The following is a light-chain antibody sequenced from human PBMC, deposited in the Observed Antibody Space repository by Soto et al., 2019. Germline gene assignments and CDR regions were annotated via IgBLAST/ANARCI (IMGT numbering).Light chain of an antibody. J-gene: IGKJ5*01. CDR1: QSVSSSY. CDR2: DAS. Sequence: DSVLTQSPATLSLSQGEGATLSCGASQSVSSSYLAWYQQKPGLAPRLLIYDASSRATGIPDRFSGSGSGTDFTLTISRLEPEDCAVCYCQQYGSSPPTTFGQGTRLE. CDR3: QQYGSSPPTT. V-gene: IGKV3D-20*01.